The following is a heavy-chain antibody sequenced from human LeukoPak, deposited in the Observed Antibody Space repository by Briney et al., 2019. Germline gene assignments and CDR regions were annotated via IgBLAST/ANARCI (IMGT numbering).Heavy chain of an antibody. CDR1: GYTFTSYD. Sequence: ASVKVSCKASGYTFTSYDINWVRQATGQGLEWMGWMNPNSGNTGYAQKFQGRVTITRNTSISTAYMELSSLRSEDTAVYYCARGVRGCSSTSCKYYFDYWGLGTLVTVSS. V-gene: IGHV1-8*03. J-gene: IGHJ4*02. CDR2: MNPNSGNT. CDR3: ARGVRGCSSTSCKYYFDY. D-gene: IGHD2-2*01.